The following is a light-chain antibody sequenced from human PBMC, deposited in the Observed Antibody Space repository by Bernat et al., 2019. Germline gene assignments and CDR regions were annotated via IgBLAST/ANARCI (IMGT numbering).Light chain of an antibody. V-gene: IGLV2-11*01. CDR2: DVS. Sequence: QSALTQPRSVSGSPGQSVTISCTGTSSDVGGYDYVSWYQQHPDKAPKLMIYDVSMRPSGVPERFSGSKSGNTASLTISGLQAEDEADYYCCSYVGGYTSYVFGTGTKGTVL. J-gene: IGLJ1*01. CDR1: SSDVGGYDY. CDR3: CSYVGGYTSYV.